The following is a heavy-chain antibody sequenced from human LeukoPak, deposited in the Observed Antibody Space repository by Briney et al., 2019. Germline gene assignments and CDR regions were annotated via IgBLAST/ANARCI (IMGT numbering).Heavy chain of an antibody. D-gene: IGHD4-17*01. CDR2: IYYSGST. CDR1: GGSISNYY. CDR3: ARLYGDYA. V-gene: IGHV4-59*01. J-gene: IGHJ5*02. Sequence: SETLSLTCTVSGGSISNYYWSWIRQPPGKGLEWIGYIYYSGSTNYNPSLKSRVTISVDTSKNQFSLKLSSVTAADTAVYYCARLYGDYAWGQGTLVTVSS.